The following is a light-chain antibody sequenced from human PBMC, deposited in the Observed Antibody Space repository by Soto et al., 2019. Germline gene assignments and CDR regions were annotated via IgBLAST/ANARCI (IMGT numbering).Light chain of an antibody. Sequence: DIQMTQSPSSLSASVGDRVTITCRASQGISNYLAWYQQKPGKVPKLLIYAASTLQSGVPSRFSGRGSGTDFTLTISSLQPEDVATDYCQTYNSAPWTFGQGTNVEIK. CDR2: AAS. J-gene: IGKJ1*01. CDR1: QGISNY. V-gene: IGKV1-27*01. CDR3: QTYNSAPWT.